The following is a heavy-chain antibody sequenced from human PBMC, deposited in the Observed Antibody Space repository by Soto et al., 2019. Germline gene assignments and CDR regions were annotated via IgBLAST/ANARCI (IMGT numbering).Heavy chain of an antibody. CDR3: ARSREWLQSYHFYGMDV. CDR2: NSNSGST. J-gene: IGHJ6*04. V-gene: IGHV4-59*01. Sequence: NPSETLSLTCTVSGGSISRDYWSWSRQTPGKGLEWIGYNSNSGSTNYNPSLKSRVTISLDLSKNQFSLKLSSVTAAYTAVYYCARSREWLQSYHFYGMDVWGVGTKVTVSS. CDR1: GGSISRDY. D-gene: IGHD3-3*01.